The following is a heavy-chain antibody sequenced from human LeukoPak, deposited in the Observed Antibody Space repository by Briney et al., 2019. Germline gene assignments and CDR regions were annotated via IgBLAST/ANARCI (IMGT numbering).Heavy chain of an antibody. CDR1: GFTFSDYA. CDR2: ISKDGSDK. D-gene: IGHD1-7*01. Sequence: TGGSLRLSCAASGFTFSDYAMHWVCQAPGKGLEWVAVISKDGSDKYYPGSVRGRFTISRDNSKNTIYLQMDSLRAEDTAIYYCARGYWWNYDYWGQGTLVTVSS. J-gene: IGHJ4*02. V-gene: IGHV3-30-3*01. CDR3: ARGYWWNYDY.